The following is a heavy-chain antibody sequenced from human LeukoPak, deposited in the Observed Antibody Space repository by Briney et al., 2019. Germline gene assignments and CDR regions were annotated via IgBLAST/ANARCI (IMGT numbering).Heavy chain of an antibody. D-gene: IGHD7-27*01. CDR1: GFTFSIPW. CDR2: VTSDGSNT. CDR3: ATGSLGQTYFDL. J-gene: IGHJ2*01. V-gene: IGHV3-74*01. Sequence: GGSLILSCAASGFTFSIPWMHWVRQAPGKGLVWVSHVTSDGSNTVYADSVKGRFTISRDNAKNTLYLQMNSLRVEDTAVYYCATGSLGQTYFDLWGRGTLVTVSS.